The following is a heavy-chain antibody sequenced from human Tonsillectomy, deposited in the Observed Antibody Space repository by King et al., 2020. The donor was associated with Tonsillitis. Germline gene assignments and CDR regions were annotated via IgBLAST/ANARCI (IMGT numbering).Heavy chain of an antibody. CDR3: AQPTGGYCASDRCNSKSTFEY. CDR2: TRYDGSLR. Sequence: VQLVESGGGVVQPGGSLRVSCVASGFGFSVYGMHWVRQVPGRGLEWVAFTRYDGSLRYYADSVMGRFIISRDNSKNTLYLQMNSLRTEDTGLYFCAQPTGGYCASDRCNSKSTFEYWGQGTLVTVSS. CDR1: GFGFSVYG. D-gene: IGHD2-15*01. J-gene: IGHJ4*02. V-gene: IGHV3-30*02.